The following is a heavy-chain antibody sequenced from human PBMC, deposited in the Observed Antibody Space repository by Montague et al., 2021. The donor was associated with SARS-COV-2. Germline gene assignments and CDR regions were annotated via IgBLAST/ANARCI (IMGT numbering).Heavy chain of an antibody. J-gene: IGHJ4*02. CDR2: THTSGST. V-gene: IGHV4-4*07. Sequence: SETRSLTCTVSGGSISSYYWSWIRQPAGKGLELIGRTHTSGSTNYNPSLRSRVTMSIDTSKNQFSLRLSSVTAADTAVYYCARDRGSAADKAFDNWGQGTLVTVSS. D-gene: IGHD6-13*01. CDR3: ARDRGSAADKAFDN. CDR1: GGSISSYY.